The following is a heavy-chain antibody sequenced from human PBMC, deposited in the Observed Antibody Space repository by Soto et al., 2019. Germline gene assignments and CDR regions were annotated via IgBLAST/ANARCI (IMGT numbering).Heavy chain of an antibody. Sequence: GSLRLSCAASGFTFSSYALTWVRQAPGKGLEWVSSISASGDNTYYTDSRFTISRDNSRNTLYLQMDSLRAEDAALYYCAGGSRKYYFDYWGQGTLVTVSS. J-gene: IGHJ4*02. D-gene: IGHD2-15*01. CDR3: AGGSRKYYFDY. CDR1: GFTFSSYA. V-gene: IGHV3-23*01. CDR2: ISASGDNT.